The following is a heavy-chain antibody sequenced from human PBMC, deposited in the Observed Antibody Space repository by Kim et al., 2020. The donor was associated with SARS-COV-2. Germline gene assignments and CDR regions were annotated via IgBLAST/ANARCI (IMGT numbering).Heavy chain of an antibody. CDR2: INSLSGGT. V-gene: IGHV1-2*06. CDR3: ARATSGHGFDN. D-gene: IGHD5-12*01. CDR1: GYTFTGSY. Sequence: ASVKVSCKASGYTFTGSYIHWVRQAPGQGLEWMGRINSLSGGTNYAQTLQGRVTVTRDSSVNTVYLEVSGLTSADTAIYYCARATSGHGFDNWGQGTLAT. J-gene: IGHJ4*02.